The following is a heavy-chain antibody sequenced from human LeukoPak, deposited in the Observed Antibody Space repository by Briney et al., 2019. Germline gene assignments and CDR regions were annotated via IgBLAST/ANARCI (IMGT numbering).Heavy chain of an antibody. J-gene: IGHJ4*02. Sequence: SETLTLTCVASAVALGGADWTWSRQPPGKGLQYIGEINPSGSPIYNPSLEGRVTISVDTSNNQFPLKLNSVTAAATSVYFCARQTYYYDDNAHSRDYWGRGTLVTVSS. V-gene: IGHV4-34*01. D-gene: IGHD3-22*01. CDR3: ARQTYYYDDNAHSRDY. CDR2: INPSGSP. CDR1: AVALGGAD.